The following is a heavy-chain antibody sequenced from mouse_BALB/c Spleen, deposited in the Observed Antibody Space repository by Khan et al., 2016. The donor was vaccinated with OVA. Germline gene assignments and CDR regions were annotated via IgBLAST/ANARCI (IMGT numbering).Heavy chain of an antibody. D-gene: IGHD1-2*01. CDR2: IWGDGAT. Sequence: VQLQESGPGLVAPSQSLSITCTVSGFSLVNYGVSWIRQPPGKGLEWLGVIWGDGATNYHSALKSRLSISKDKSESQIFLKLNSLQTDDTATYYCAIIYYGLAWFTYWGQGTLVTVSA. CDR3: AIIYYGLAWFTY. CDR1: GFSLVNYG. J-gene: IGHJ3*01. V-gene: IGHV2-3*01.